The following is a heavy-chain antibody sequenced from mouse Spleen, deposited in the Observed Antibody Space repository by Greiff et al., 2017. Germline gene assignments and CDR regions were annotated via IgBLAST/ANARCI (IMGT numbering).Heavy chain of an antibody. J-gene: IGHJ1*01. D-gene: IGHD2-3*01. CDR2: IYPGDGDT. V-gene: IGHV1-80*01. CDR3: ARKGLLRYFDV. CDR1: GYAFSSYW. Sequence: VQLQQSGAELVKPGASVKISCKASGYAFSSYWMNWVKQRPGKGLEWIGQIYPGDGDTNYNGKFKGKATLTADKSSSTAYMQLSSLTSEDSAVYFCARKGLLRYFDVWGAGTTVTVSS.